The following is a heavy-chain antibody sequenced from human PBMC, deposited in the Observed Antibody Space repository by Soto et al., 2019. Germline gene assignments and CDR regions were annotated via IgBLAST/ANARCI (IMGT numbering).Heavy chain of an antibody. J-gene: IGHJ4*02. CDR2: IYSGGST. CDR3: ARAFYGDYATPYFDY. D-gene: IGHD4-17*01. V-gene: IGHV3-66*01. Sequence: GGSLRFSCAASGFTVSSNYMSWVRQAPGKGLEWVSVIYSGGSTYYADSVKGRFTISRDNSKNTLYLQMNSLRAEDTAVYYCARAFYGDYATPYFDYWGQGTLVTVSS. CDR1: GFTVSSNY.